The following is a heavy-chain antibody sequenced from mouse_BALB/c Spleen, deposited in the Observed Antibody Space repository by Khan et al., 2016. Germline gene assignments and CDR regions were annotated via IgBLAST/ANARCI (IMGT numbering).Heavy chain of an antibody. Sequence: EVELVESGGGLVQTGGSLRLSCATSGFTFTDYYMTWVRQPPGKALEWLGFIRNKAGGYTTEYSASVKGRFTISRDNSQSILYLQMNTLRAEDSATYYCASLTGTIAYWGQGTLDTVSA. D-gene: IGHD4-1*01. CDR2: IRNKAGGYTT. J-gene: IGHJ3*01. CDR1: GFTFTDYY. CDR3: ASLTGTIAY. V-gene: IGHV7-3*02.